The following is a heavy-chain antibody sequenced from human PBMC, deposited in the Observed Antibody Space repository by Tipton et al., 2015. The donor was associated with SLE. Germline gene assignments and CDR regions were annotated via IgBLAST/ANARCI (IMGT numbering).Heavy chain of an antibody. CDR2: INHAGST. Sequence: TLSLTCAVHDGAFSGYYWSWIRQPPGKGLEWIGEINHAGSTNYNPSLNSRVTVSVETSKKQFSLNLSSVTAADTAVYYCTRQPRGINWFDPWGQGTLVTVSS. CDR3: TRQPRGINWFDP. V-gene: IGHV4-34*01. J-gene: IGHJ5*02. CDR1: DGAFSGYY.